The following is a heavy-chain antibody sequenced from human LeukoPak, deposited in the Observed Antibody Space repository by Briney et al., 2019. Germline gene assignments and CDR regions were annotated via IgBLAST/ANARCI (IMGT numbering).Heavy chain of an antibody. V-gene: IGHV4-59*08. D-gene: IGHD6-19*01. CDR1: GGSMSPYH. Sequence: PSETLSLTCTVSGGSMSPYHWGWIRQPPGKGLEWTGYIYYSVSTNYNPSLKSRVTISVDTSKNQFSLKLSSVTAADTAIYYCARAVSGRLDYWGQGTLVTVSS. J-gene: IGHJ4*02. CDR2: IYYSVST. CDR3: ARAVSGRLDY.